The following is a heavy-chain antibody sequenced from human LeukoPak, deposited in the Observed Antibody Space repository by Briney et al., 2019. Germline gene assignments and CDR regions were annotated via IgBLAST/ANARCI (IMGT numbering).Heavy chain of an antibody. J-gene: IGHJ3*01. CDR1: GFTFSSYA. CDR3: ARESAGGTYSFDF. V-gene: IGHV3-30*02. D-gene: IGHD2-8*02. CDR2: IWYAGNNE. Sequence: GGSLRLSCAASGFTFSSYAMHWVRQAPGKGLEWVASIWYAGNNENYVDSVKGRFIISRDNSKNTLYLQMNSPRVEDTAVYYCARESAGGTYSFDFWGRGTLVTVSP.